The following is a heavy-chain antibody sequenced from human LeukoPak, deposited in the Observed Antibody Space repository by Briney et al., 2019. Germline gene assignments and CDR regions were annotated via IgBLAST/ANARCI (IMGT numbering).Heavy chain of an antibody. Sequence: GGSLRLSCAASGFTFSSYGMSWVRQAPGKGLEWVSAISGSGGSTYYADSVKGRFTISRDNSKNTLYLQMNSLNAEETAVDYCAKGTGYSYGYFDYWGKGTLVTVSS. CDR2: ISGSGGST. D-gene: IGHD5-18*01. V-gene: IGHV3-23*01. CDR1: GFTFSSYG. J-gene: IGHJ4*02. CDR3: AKGTGYSYGYFDY.